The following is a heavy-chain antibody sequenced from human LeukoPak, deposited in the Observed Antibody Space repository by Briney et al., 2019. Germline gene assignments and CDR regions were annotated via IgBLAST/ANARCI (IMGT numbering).Heavy chain of an antibody. CDR1: GGSISSYY. V-gene: IGHV4-59*01. Sequence: SETLSLTCTVSGGSISSYYWSWIRQPPGKGLEWIGYIYYSGSTNYNPSLKSRVTISVDTSKNQFSLKLSSVTAADTAVYYCARDKVGTLGYCSSTSCFGAFDIWGQGTMVTVSS. J-gene: IGHJ3*02. CDR3: ARDKVGTLGYCSSTSCFGAFDI. CDR2: IYYSGST. D-gene: IGHD2-2*01.